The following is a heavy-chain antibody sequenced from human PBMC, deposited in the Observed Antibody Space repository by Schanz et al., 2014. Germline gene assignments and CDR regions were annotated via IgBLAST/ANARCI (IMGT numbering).Heavy chain of an antibody. V-gene: IGHV1-18*04. CDR2: ISGYNGNT. Sequence: QVQLVQSGSELKKPGASVKVSCKASGYTFRHYGISWLRQAPGQGLEWMGYISGYNGNTNYAPKVQDRVTMTTDTSTSTAYMELRSLRSDDTAVYYCARFVSLYEDFWGQGTLVTVSS. CDR3: ARFVSLYEDF. D-gene: IGHD3-10*01. J-gene: IGHJ4*02. CDR1: GYTFRHYG.